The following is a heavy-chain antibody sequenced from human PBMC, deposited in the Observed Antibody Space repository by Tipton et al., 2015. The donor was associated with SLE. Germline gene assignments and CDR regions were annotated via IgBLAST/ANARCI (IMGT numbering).Heavy chain of an antibody. V-gene: IGHV4-39*07. J-gene: IGHJ3*02. D-gene: IGHD2-2*01. CDR1: GGSISGSNYY. CDR3: ARGTAKYQLILSDGFDM. Sequence: TLSLTCTVSGGSISGSNYYWAWIRQPPQKGLEWVGNIYHTGSTHYNPSLRNRVTISIDTSNNQFSLKLTSVTAADTAVYYCARGTAKYQLILSDGFDMWGQGTMVTVSS. CDR2: IYHTGST.